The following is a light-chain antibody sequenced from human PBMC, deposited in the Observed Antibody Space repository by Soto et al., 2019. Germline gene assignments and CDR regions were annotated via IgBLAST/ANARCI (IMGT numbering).Light chain of an antibody. CDR2: GAS. CDR1: QSVSSSY. V-gene: IGKV3-20*01. Sequence: EIVLTQSPGTLSLSPGERATLSCRASQSVSSSYLAWYQQKPGQAPRLLIYGASSRATGIPDRFSGSGSGTDFTLTISRPEPEDFAVYYCQQYGSSPGWTFGQGTKV. J-gene: IGKJ1*01. CDR3: QQYGSSPGWT.